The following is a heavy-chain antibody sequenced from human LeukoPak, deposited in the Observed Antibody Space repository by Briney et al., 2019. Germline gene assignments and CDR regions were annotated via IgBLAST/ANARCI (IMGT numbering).Heavy chain of an antibody. J-gene: IGHJ5*01. D-gene: IGHD2-2*02. Sequence: GGSLRLSCVASGFTFSSYWMSWVRQAPVKGLEWVASINQDGSGNYYVDSVKGRFTISRDNAENSPYLQMSSLRVEDTAVYFCARDIVVLPAAIGDSWGQGTLVTVSS. V-gene: IGHV3-7*01. CDR1: GFTFSSYW. CDR3: ARDIVVLPAAIGDS. CDR2: INQDGSGN.